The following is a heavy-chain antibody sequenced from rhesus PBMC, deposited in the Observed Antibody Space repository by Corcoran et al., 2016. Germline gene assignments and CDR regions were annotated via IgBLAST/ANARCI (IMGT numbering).Heavy chain of an antibody. CDR3: ARGDSSGWYRGWVDY. CDR1: GGSISGYYY. Sequence: QVKLQQWGEGLVKPSETLSLTCAVYGGSISGYYYWSWIRQPPGKGLEWIGYIYGNSASTNYNTSIKNRVTISKDASKNQFSLKLSSVTAADTAVYYCARGDSSGWYRGWVDYWGQGVLVTVSS. D-gene: IGHD6-31*01. CDR2: IYGNSAST. V-gene: IGHV4-73*01. J-gene: IGHJ4*01.